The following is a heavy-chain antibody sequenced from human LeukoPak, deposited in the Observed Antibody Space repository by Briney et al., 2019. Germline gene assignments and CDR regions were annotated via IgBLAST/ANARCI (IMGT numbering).Heavy chain of an antibody. CDR2: ISYHGSNT. V-gene: IGHV3-30*04. Sequence: GGSLRLSCAASGFTFSTYAMHWVRQAPGKGLEWVALISYHGSNTYYADSVKGRFTISRDNSQNTLYLQMNSLRAEDTAMYYCARDHTKYCDCWAQGTLVTVSS. J-gene: IGHJ4*02. CDR1: GFTFSTYA. CDR3: ARDHTKYCDC.